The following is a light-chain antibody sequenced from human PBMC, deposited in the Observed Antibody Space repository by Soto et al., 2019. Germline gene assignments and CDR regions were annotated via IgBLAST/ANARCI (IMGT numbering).Light chain of an antibody. CDR2: GAS. J-gene: IGKJ4*01. CDR1: QRVSSN. V-gene: IGKV3-15*01. Sequence: EIVMTKSPATLSVSPGERATLSCRASQRVSSNLAWYQQRPGQAPRLLIYGASTRATGIPARFSGSGSGTEFTLTISSLQSEDSAVYYCQQYKNWLALTFGGGTTVEIK. CDR3: QQYKNWLALT.